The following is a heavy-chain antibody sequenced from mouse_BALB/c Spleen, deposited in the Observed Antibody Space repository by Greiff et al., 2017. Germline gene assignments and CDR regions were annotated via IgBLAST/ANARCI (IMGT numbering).Heavy chain of an antibody. D-gene: IGHD1-1*01. J-gene: IGHJ1*01. CDR3: AREYYGYWYFDV. Sequence: EVQRVESGPELVKPGASVKISCKASGYSFTGYFMNWVMQSHGKSLEWIGRINPYNGDTFYNQKFKGKATLTVDKSSSTAHMELRSLASEDSAVYYCAREYYGYWYFDVWGAGTTVTVSS. CDR1: GYSFTGYF. CDR2: INPYNGDT. V-gene: IGHV1-20*02.